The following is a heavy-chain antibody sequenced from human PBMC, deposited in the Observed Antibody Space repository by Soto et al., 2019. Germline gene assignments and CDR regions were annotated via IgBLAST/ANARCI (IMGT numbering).Heavy chain of an antibody. Sequence: GSLRLSCAASGCTFSSYSMNWVRQAPGKGLEWVSSISSSSSYIYYADSVKGRFTISRDNAKNSLYLQMNSLRAEDTAVYYCARDLYSSSARYFDYWGQGTLVTVSS. CDR2: ISSSSSYI. CDR3: ARDLYSSSARYFDY. V-gene: IGHV3-21*01. CDR1: GCTFSSYS. J-gene: IGHJ4*02. D-gene: IGHD6-6*01.